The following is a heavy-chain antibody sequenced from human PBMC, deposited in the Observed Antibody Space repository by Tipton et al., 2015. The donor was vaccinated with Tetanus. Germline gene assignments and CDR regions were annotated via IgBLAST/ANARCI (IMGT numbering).Heavy chain of an antibody. CDR1: GYNFTIYW. CDR3: ARRRSAILSGSYHWYFDI. V-gene: IGHV5-51*01. CDR2: INPTDYRT. J-gene: IGHJ2*01. Sequence: QLVQSGAEVKKPGESLKISCKPSGYNFTIYWIGWVRQMPGKGLEWMGVINPTDYRTSYNPSFEGQVTISADRSINTAYLQWSSLQTSDTAMYFCARRRSAILSGSYHWYFDIWGRGTLVTVSS. D-gene: IGHD3-9*01.